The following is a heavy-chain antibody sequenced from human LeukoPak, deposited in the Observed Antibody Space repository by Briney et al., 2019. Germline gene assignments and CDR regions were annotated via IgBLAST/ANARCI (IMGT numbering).Heavy chain of an antibody. CDR1: GFTFSDYY. CDR2: ISSSGSTI. V-gene: IGHV3-11*04. D-gene: IGHD2-8*01. CDR3: ARFLGPDVYYYYYMDV. J-gene: IGHJ6*03. Sequence: GGSLRLSCAASGFTFSDYYMSWIRQAPGKGLEWVSYISSSGSTIYYADSVKGRFTISRDNAKNSLYLQMNSLRAEDTAVYYCARFLGPDVYYYYYMDVWGKGTTVTVS.